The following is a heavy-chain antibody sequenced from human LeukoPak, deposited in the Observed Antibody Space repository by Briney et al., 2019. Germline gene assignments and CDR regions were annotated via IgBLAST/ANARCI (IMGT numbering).Heavy chain of an antibody. Sequence: PSETLSLTCTFYGESFNDYYWTWIRQSPGKGLEWIGEINHSATANYNPSLKSRVAMSLDTSKKQYSLILHSLTAADTSIYYCARVPGLKNFDSWDQGTVVTVSS. D-gene: IGHD4/OR15-4a*01. CDR3: ARVPGLKNFDS. J-gene: IGHJ4*02. CDR1: GESFNDYY. V-gene: IGHV4-34*01. CDR2: INHSATA.